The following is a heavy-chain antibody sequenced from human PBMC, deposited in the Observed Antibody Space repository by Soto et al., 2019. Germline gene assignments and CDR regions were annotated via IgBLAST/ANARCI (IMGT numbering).Heavy chain of an antibody. CDR3: AHDYVAH. D-gene: IGHD4-17*01. CDR2: ISYDGSNK. CDR1: GFTFSSYA. Sequence: GGSLRLSCAASGFTFSSYAMHWVRQAPGKGLEWVAVISYDGSNKYYADSVKGRFTISRDNSKNTLYLQMNSLRAEDTAVYYCAHDYVAHWGQGTLVTVSS. V-gene: IGHV3-30-3*01. J-gene: IGHJ4*02.